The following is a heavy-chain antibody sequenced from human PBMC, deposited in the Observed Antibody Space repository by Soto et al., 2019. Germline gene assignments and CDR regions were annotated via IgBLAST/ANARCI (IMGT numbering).Heavy chain of an antibody. CDR2: IYGDGST. V-gene: IGHV3-53*04. Sequence: SGGSLRLSCAASGFTVSSNYMSWVRQAPGKGLDWVSVIYGDGSTYYADSVKGRFTISRHNSKNTLYLQMNSLRPEDTAVYYCARGSSGYGYDAFDIWGQGTMVTVSS. CDR1: GFTVSSNY. J-gene: IGHJ3*02. CDR3: ARGSSGYGYDAFDI. D-gene: IGHD5-12*01.